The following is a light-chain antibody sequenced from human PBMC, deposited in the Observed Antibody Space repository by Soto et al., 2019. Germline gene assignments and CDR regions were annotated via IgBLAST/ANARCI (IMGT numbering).Light chain of an antibody. V-gene: IGKV3-15*01. CDR2: GAS. CDR1: QSIRSD. Sequence: EIVMTQSPASLSVSPGERVTLSCRASQSIRSDLAWYQHKPGQAPRLLMYGASTRATGTPARFSGSGSGTEFTLTISSLQSEDFAVYFCPQYNTWPPITFGQGTRLEIK. CDR3: PQYNTWPPIT. J-gene: IGKJ5*01.